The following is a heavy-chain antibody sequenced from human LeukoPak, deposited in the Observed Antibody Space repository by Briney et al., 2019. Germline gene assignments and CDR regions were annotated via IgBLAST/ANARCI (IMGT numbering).Heavy chain of an antibody. V-gene: IGHV1-18*01. Sequence: ASVKVSCKASGYTFTSYGISWVRQAPGQGLEWMGWISAYNGNTNYAQKLQGRVTMTTDTSTSTAYMELRGLRSDDTAVYYCAKDPIQLWEGGGWFDPWGQGTLVTVSS. J-gene: IGHJ5*02. CDR1: GYTFTSYG. CDR2: ISAYNGNT. D-gene: IGHD5-18*01. CDR3: AKDPIQLWEGGGWFDP.